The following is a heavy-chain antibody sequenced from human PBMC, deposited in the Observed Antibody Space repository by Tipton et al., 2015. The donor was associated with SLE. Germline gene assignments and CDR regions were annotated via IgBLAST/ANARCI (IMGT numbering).Heavy chain of an antibody. V-gene: IGHV4-4*07. CDR2: IYTSGST. Sequence: LRLSCTVSGGSISSYYWSWIRQPAGKGLEWIGRIYTSGSTNYNPSLKSRVTISVDTSKNQFSLKLSSVTAADTAVYYCARGGVVSPFDYWGQGTLVTVSS. J-gene: IGHJ4*02. D-gene: IGHD2-2*01. CDR3: ARGGVVSPFDY. CDR1: GGSISSYY.